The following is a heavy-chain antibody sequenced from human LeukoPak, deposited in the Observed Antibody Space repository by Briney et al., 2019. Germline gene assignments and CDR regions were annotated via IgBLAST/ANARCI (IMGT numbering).Heavy chain of an antibody. V-gene: IGHV3-13*01. Sequence: PGGSLRLSCAASGFTFIDYDMHWVRQVIGKGLEWVSAIGIRGDTHYSGSVKGRFTISRENPESSLYLQMNSLRAEDTAVYHCARGGIQVSGIDEFDYWGQGTLVTVSS. J-gene: IGHJ4*02. CDR2: IGIRGDT. CDR1: GFTFIDYD. CDR3: ARGGIQVSGIDEFDY. D-gene: IGHD6-19*01.